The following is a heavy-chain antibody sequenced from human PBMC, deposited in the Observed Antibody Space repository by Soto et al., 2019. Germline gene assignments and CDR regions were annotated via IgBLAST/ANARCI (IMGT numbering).Heavy chain of an antibody. V-gene: IGHV3-33*01. CDR2: IWYDGSNK. CDR3: ARDLVAAAGTTYDY. Sequence: QVQLVESGGGVVQPGRSLRLSCAASGFTFSSYGMHWVRQAPGKGLEWVAVIWYDGSNKYYADSVKGRFTISRDNSKNTLYLQMNSLIAEDTAVYYCARDLVAAAGTTYDYWGQGTLVTVSS. J-gene: IGHJ4*02. CDR1: GFTFSSYG. D-gene: IGHD6-13*01.